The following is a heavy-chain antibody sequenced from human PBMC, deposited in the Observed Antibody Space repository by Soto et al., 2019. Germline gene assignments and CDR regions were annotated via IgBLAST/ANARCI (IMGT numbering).Heavy chain of an antibody. CDR2: INYRGTT. V-gene: IGHV4-39*01. CDR1: GGSISSSSYF. CDR3: ARLVACNGGSCKFDP. Sequence: QLQLQESGPGLVTPSETLSLTCTVSGGSISSSSYFWAWVRQSPAKGLEWIGSINYRGTTFNTASLRSRVTISIDTSKNQFSLTLNSVTAADTALYYCARLVACNGGSCKFDPWGQGTLVTVSS. J-gene: IGHJ5*02. D-gene: IGHD2-15*01.